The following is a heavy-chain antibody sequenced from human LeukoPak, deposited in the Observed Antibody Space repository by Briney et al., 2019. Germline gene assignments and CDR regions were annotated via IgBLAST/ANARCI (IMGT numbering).Heavy chain of an antibody. CDR3: ARDFLEDGY. CDR1: GFTFSNYN. V-gene: IGHV3-48*01. D-gene: IGHD3-3*01. J-gene: IGHJ4*02. Sequence: PGGSLRLSCAASGFTFSNYNMNWVRQAPGKGLEWVSYISSSSSTIHYADSVRGRFTISRDNARNSLYLQMNSLRAGDTAVYYCARDFLEDGYWGQGTLVTVSS. CDR2: ISSSSSTI.